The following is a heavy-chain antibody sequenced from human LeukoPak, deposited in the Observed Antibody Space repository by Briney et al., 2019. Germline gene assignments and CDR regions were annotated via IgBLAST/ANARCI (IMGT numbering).Heavy chain of an antibody. CDR2: VYSTGNT. D-gene: IGHD6-6*01. V-gene: IGHV4-59*01. CDR1: GDSISGYF. CDR3: ARHQGYSRSSPYYYRMDV. J-gene: IGHJ6*02. Sequence: SETLSLTCTVSGDSISGYFWTWIRQPPGKGLEWIGYVYSTGNTNYNPSLQSRVTISVDTSKNQFSLKLTSVTAADTAVYYCARHQGYSRSSPYYYRMDVWGQGTTVTVSS.